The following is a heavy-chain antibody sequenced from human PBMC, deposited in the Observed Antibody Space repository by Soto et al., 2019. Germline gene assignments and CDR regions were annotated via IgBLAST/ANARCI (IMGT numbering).Heavy chain of an antibody. J-gene: IGHJ4*02. CDR1: GESFSAYY. D-gene: IGHD3-10*01. CDR3: VRFEERSPGSGPLADY. Sequence: QVHVQQWGAGLLKPSETLSLTCGVYGESFSAYYWNWIRQSPGKGLEWIGDIHHTGDTKYNPSLKSRLTLSVDTSKTQFSRKLTYVTAAATAVYYCVRFEERSPGSGPLADYWGQGTLVTVSS. CDR2: IHHTGDT. V-gene: IGHV4-34*01.